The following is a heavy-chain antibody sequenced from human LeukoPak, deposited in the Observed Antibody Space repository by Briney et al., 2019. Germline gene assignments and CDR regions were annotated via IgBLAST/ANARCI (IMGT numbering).Heavy chain of an antibody. CDR2: IKRETDGGTI. J-gene: IGHJ1*01. CDR1: GFTLNNAW. D-gene: IGHD3-22*01. CDR3: TTDRYYDNSELQFQH. Sequence: GGSLRLSCAASGFTLNNAWMSWVRQAPGKGLEWLGRIKRETDGGTIDYAAPVKGRFTISRDNSRNTLYLQMDSLKIEDTAVYYCTTDRYYDNSELQFQHWGQGTLVTVSS. V-gene: IGHV3-15*01.